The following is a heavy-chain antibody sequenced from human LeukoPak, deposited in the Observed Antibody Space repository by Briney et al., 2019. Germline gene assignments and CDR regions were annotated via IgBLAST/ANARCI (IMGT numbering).Heavy chain of an antibody. D-gene: IGHD3-10*01. CDR1: GFTFDDYA. CDR3: ARDYYGSGSS. V-gene: IGHV3-9*01. CDR2: ISWNSGSI. Sequence: GGSLRLSCAASGFTFDDYAMHWVRQAPGKGLEWVSGISWNSGSIGYADSVKGRFTISRDNSKNTLYLQMNSLRAEDTAVYYCARDYYGSGSSWGQGTLVTVSS. J-gene: IGHJ5*02.